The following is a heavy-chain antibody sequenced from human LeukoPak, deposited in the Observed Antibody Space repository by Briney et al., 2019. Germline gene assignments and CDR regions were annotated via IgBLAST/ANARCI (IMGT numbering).Heavy chain of an antibody. CDR2: ISWNSGSI. Sequence: GGSLRLSCAASGFTFDDYAMHWVRQAPGKGLEWVSGISWNSGSIGYADSVKGRFTISRDNAKNSLYLQMNSLRAEDTALYYCAKAGLENRLWYQLLSRGIGSGSFDYWGQGTLVTVSS. D-gene: IGHD2-2*01. J-gene: IGHJ4*02. CDR1: GFTFDDYA. V-gene: IGHV3-9*01. CDR3: AKAGLENRLWYQLLSRGIGSGSFDY.